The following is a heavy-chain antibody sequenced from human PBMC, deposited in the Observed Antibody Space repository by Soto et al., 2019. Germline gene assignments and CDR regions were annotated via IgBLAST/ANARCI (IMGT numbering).Heavy chain of an antibody. D-gene: IGHD3-22*01. Sequence: PGGSLRLSCAASGFTFSSYGMHWVRQAPGKGLEWVAVISYEGSDKHYANSVKGRFTISRDTSKNTLYLQMNSLRAEDTAVYYCVKHSGRYYYGTSDHYSLDYWGQGTLVTVSS. CDR3: VKHSGRYYYGTSDHYSLDY. CDR1: GFTFSSYG. J-gene: IGHJ4*02. V-gene: IGHV3-30*18. CDR2: ISYEGSDK.